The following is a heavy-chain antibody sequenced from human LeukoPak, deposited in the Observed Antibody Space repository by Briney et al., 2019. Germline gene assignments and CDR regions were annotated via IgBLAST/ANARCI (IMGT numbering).Heavy chain of an antibody. D-gene: IGHD3-10*01. Sequence: GGSLRLSCAASGFTFSSYGIHWVRQAPGKGLEWVAFIRYDGSNKYYADSVKGRFTISRDNSKNTLYLQMNSLRAEDTAVYYCAKGELLWFGELLQWGQGTLVTVSS. CDR1: GFTFSSYG. CDR2: IRYDGSNK. J-gene: IGHJ4*02. CDR3: AKGELLWFGELLQ. V-gene: IGHV3-30*02.